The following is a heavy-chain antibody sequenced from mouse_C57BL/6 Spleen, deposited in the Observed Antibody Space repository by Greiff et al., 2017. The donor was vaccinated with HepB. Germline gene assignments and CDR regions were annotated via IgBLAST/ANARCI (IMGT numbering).Heavy chain of an antibody. CDR3: ATGYYGTGGYFDV. V-gene: IGHV1-82*01. Sequence: QVQLQQSGPELVKPGASVKISCKASGYAFSSSWMNWVKQRPGKGLEWIGRIYPGDGDTNYNGKFKGKATLTADKSSSTAYMQLSSLTSVDSAVYFCATGYYGTGGYFDVWGTGTTVTVSS. D-gene: IGHD1-1*01. CDR2: IYPGDGDT. CDR1: GYAFSSSW. J-gene: IGHJ1*03.